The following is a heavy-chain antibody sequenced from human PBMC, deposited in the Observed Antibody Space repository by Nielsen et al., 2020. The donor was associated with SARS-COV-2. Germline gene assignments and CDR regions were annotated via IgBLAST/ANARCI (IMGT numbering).Heavy chain of an antibody. CDR3: ARQATIYMNEVSGMDV. V-gene: IGHV3-23*01. J-gene: IGHJ6*02. CDR2: ISGSGGST. Sequence: GGSLRLSCAASGFTFSSYAMSWVRQAPGKGLEWVSAISGSGGSTYYADSVKGRFTISRDNSKNTLYLHMDSLRTEDTAVYFCARQATIYMNEVSGMDVWGQGTTVTVSS. D-gene: IGHD3-9*01. CDR1: GFTFSSYA.